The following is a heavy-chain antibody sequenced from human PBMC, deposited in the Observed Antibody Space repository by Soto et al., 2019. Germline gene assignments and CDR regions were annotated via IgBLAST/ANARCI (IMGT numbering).Heavy chain of an antibody. D-gene: IGHD2-2*01. J-gene: IGHJ4*02. CDR3: ARHEDIVVVPAATLGLAPFDY. V-gene: IGHV4-39*01. Sequence: SETLSLTCTVSGGSISSSSYYWGWIRQPPGKGLEWIGSIYYSGSTYYNPSLKSRVTISVDTSKNQFSLKLSSVTAADTAVYYCARHEDIVVVPAATLGLAPFDYWGQGTLVTVSS. CDR2: IYYSGST. CDR1: GGSISSSSYY.